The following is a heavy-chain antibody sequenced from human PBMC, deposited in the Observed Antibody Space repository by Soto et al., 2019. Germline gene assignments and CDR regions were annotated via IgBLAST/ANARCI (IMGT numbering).Heavy chain of an antibody. V-gene: IGHV4-34*01. CDR3: ETGLTYYDLWSGYKGNRRVNYRDV. J-gene: IGHJ6*03. CDR2: INHSGST. Sequence: SETLSLTCAVYGGAFSGYYWSWIRQPPGKGLEWIGEINHSGSTNYNPSLKSRVTISVDTSKNQFSLKLSSVTAADTAVYYCETGLTYYDLWSGYKGNRRVNYRDVWGKGTTVT. CDR1: GGAFSGYY. D-gene: IGHD3-3*01.